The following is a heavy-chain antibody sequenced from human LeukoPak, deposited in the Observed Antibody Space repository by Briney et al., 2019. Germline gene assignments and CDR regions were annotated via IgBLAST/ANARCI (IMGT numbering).Heavy chain of an antibody. V-gene: IGHV4-39*07. CDR1: GGSISSSSYY. CDR2: INHSGST. Sequence: SETLSLTCTVSGGSISSSSYYWSWIRQPPGKGLEWIGEINHSGSTNYNPSLKSRVTISVDTSKNQFSLKLSSVTAADTAVYYCARGYYDILTGYYRPDAFDIWGQGTMVTVSS. J-gene: IGHJ3*02. CDR3: ARGYYDILTGYYRPDAFDI. D-gene: IGHD3-9*01.